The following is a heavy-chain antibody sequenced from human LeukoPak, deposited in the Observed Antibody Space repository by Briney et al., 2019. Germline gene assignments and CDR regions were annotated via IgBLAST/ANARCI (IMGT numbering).Heavy chain of an antibody. CDR1: GVSISSGSYY. J-gene: IGHJ6*03. D-gene: IGHD2-2*02. Sequence: SETLSLTCTVSGVSISSGSYYWSWIRQPAGKGLEWIGRIYTSGSTNYNPSLKSRVTISVDTSKNQFSLRLSSVTAADTAVYYCARSCSSTSCYTGAYYYYMDVWGNGTTVTVSS. CDR3: ARSCSSTSCYTGAYYYYMDV. CDR2: IYTSGST. V-gene: IGHV4-61*02.